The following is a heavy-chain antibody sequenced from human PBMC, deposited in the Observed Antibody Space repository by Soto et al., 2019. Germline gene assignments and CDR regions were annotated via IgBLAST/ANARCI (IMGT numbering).Heavy chain of an antibody. CDR3: ARSPRSSPYFDY. D-gene: IGHD6-13*01. CDR2: IYPGDHET. CDR1: GYNFANYW. V-gene: IGHV5-51*01. Sequence: GESLKISCKGSGYNFANYWIGWVRQMPGKGLEWMGIIYPGDHETRYSPSFHGKVTISADRSINTAYLQWNSLEASDTAFYFCARSPRSSPYFDYWGQGALGTSPQ. J-gene: IGHJ4*02.